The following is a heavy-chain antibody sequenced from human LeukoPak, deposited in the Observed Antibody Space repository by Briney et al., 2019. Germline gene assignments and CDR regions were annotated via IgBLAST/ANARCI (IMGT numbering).Heavy chain of an antibody. Sequence: GGSPRLSCAASGSTFSSHWMSWVRQAPGKGLEWVGNIKPDGSEKYYVDSLKGRFIISRDNAKNSLYLQMNSLRAEDVAVYYCAKYFYDGSGTHYFDYWGQGTPVTVSS. CDR3: AKYFYDGSGTHYFDY. CDR2: IKPDGSEK. D-gene: IGHD3-22*01. J-gene: IGHJ4*02. V-gene: IGHV3-7*01. CDR1: GSTFSSHW.